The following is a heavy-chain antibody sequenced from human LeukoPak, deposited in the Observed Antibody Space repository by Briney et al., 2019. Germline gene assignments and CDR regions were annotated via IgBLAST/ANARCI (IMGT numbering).Heavy chain of an antibody. D-gene: IGHD2-15*01. CDR1: GFTFSPNA. J-gene: IGHJ4*02. V-gene: IGHV3-48*01. CDR2: ISSSGSAI. Sequence: GGSLRLSCAASGFTFSPNAMNWVRQAPGKGLEWVSYISSSGSAIYYVDSVKGRFTVSRDNAKNSLFLQMNSPRAEDTAVYYCVRVKGSYFDYWGQGALVTVSS. CDR3: VRVKGSYFDY.